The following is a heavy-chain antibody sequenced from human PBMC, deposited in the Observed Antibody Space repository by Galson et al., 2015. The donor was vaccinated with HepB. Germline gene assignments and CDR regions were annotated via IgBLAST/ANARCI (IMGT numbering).Heavy chain of an antibody. CDR3: ASSLEALSVAHYRRVLDY. J-gene: IGHJ4*02. CDR2: ISYDGSNK. CDR1: GFTFSSYA. D-gene: IGHD3-3*01. V-gene: IGHV3-30*04. Sequence: SLRLSCAASGFTFSSYAMHWVRQAPGKGLEWVAVISYDGSNKYYADSVKGRFTISRDNSRNTLYLQMNSLRAEDTAVYYCASSLEALSVAHYRRVLDYWGQGTLVTVSS.